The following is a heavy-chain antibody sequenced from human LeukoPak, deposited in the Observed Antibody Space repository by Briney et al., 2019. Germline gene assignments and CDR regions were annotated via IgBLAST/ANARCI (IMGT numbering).Heavy chain of an antibody. CDR1: GGSFSGYY. CDR2: INHSGST. J-gene: IGHJ4*02. CDR3: AGSTDYGGNFFDY. D-gene: IGHD4-23*01. Sequence: SETLSLTCAAYGGSFSGYYWNLIRQPPGKGLEWIGEINHSGSTKYNPSLKSRVNISIDTSKNQFSLKLSSVTAADTAVYYCAGSTDYGGNFFDYWGQGTLVTVSS. V-gene: IGHV4-34*01.